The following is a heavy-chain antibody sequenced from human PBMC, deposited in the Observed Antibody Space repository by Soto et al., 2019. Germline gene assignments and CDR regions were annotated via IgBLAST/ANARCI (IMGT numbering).Heavy chain of an antibody. Sequence: QVQLQESGPGLVKPSETLSLTCTVSGGSVSSGRYYWSWIRQPPGKGLEWIGDIYYSGSTNYKPSLTSRVTISVDTSKNQCSLTLSSVTAADTAVYYCSLRMVVTAIGGFDYWGQGTLVTVSS. J-gene: IGHJ4*02. CDR1: GGSVSSGRYY. CDR3: SLRMVVTAIGGFDY. CDR2: IYYSGST. V-gene: IGHV4-61*01. D-gene: IGHD2-21*02.